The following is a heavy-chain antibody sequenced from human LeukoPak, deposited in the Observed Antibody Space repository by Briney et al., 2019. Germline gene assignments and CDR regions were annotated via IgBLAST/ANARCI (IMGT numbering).Heavy chain of an antibody. J-gene: IGHJ3*02. D-gene: IGHD3-3*02. CDR3: ARDIILALVNHFDAFDI. V-gene: IGHV3-21*01. Sequence: PGGSLRLSCAASGFTFSSYSMNWVRQAPGKGLEWVSSISSTNNIYYADSLKGRVIISRDNAKNSLYLQINSLRAEDTAVYYCARDIILALVNHFDAFDIWGQGTVVTVSS. CDR2: ISSTNNI. CDR1: GFTFSSYS.